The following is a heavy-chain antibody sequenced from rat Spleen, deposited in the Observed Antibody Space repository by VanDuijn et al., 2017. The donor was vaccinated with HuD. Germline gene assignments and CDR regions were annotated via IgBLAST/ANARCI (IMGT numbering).Heavy chain of an antibody. CDR1: GFTFSNYD. CDR2: ISYDGSST. J-gene: IGHJ1*01. Sequence: EVQLVESGGGLVQPGRSMKLSCAASGFTFSNYDMAWVRQAPTKGLEWVASISYDGSSTYYRDSVKGRFTISRDNAKSTLYLQMDSLRSEDTATYYWTTGLHWFRTTGYFDFWGPGTMVTVSS. D-gene: IGHD1-1*01. V-gene: IGHV5-20*01. CDR3: TTGLHWFRTTGYFDF.